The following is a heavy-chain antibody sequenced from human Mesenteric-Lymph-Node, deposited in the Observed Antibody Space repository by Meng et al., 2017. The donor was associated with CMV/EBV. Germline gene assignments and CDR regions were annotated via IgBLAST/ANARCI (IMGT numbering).Heavy chain of an antibody. CDR1: GFSLSTSGVG. D-gene: IGHD2-2*01. J-gene: IGHJ3*02. CDR3: AHYCSGTACYQEHAFDI. CDR2: IYWNDDK. V-gene: IGHV2-5*01. Sequence: SGPTLVKPTQTLTLTCSFSGFSLSTSGVGVDWVRQAPGKALEWVALIYWNDDKRYSPSLKSRLTITKDTSKNQVVLTMTNMDPVDTATYYCAHYCSGTACYQEHAFDIRGQGTMVTVSS.